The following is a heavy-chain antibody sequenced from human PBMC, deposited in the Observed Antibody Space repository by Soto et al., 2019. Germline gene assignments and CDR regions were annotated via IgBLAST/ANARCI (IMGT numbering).Heavy chain of an antibody. CDR1: GYTFSSYG. D-gene: IGHD3-10*01. CDR3: AREGYYSGSGTYSPPRFDGMDV. Sequence: QAQLVQSGVEVKKAGASVKVSCKASGYTFSSYGISWARQAPGQGLEWMGWISDYNGNTHYAQKFQGRVFMTTDTATRTAYMELRGLRSDDTAVYFCAREGYYSGSGTYSPPRFDGMDVWGQGTTVTVSS. J-gene: IGHJ6*02. CDR2: ISDYNGNT. V-gene: IGHV1-18*01.